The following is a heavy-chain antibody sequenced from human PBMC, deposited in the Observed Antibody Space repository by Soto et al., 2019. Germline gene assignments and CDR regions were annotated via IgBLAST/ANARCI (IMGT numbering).Heavy chain of an antibody. V-gene: IGHV3-23*01. CDR3: ARENTFGELLTSDY. Sequence: GGSLRLSCAASGFTFSSHAMSWVRQGPGKGLEWVSAIGANGGYRHYADSVKGRFTISRDNSKNTLYLQMNSLRAEDTALFYCARENTFGELLTSDYWGQGTLVTVSS. CDR1: GFTFSSHA. CDR2: IGANGGYR. D-gene: IGHD3-10*01. J-gene: IGHJ4*02.